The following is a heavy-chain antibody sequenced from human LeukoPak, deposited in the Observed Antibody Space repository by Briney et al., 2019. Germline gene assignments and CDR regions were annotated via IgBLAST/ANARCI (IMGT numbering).Heavy chain of an antibody. J-gene: IGHJ5*02. D-gene: IGHD5/OR15-5a*01. V-gene: IGHV1-2*02. CDR1: GYGFSHVY. CDR3: ATSSSVTHTRDP. Sequence: ASVKVSCKASGYGFSHVYFHWVRQAPGQGLEWMGWINPHSGATNLAQRFQGRVSMDAAIDTAYSDLRRLTSDDTAVYYCATSSSVTHTRDPWGEGTLVTVSS. CDR2: INPHSGAT.